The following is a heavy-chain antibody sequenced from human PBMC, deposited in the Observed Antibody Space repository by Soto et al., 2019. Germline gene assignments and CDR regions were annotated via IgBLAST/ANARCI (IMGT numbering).Heavy chain of an antibody. V-gene: IGHV3-7*01. D-gene: IGHD4-17*01. J-gene: IGHJ2*01. CDR3: ARDPLSYGDYAQTYWYFDL. Sequence: GGSLRLSCGASGSTFSRCLMIWVRQAPGKGLEWVASISQDGTDTDYVDSVKGRFAISRDNPKNSLYLQMNSLRADDTAVYYCARDPLSYGDYAQTYWYFDLWGRGTRVTVSS. CDR2: ISQDGTDT. CDR1: GSTFSRCL.